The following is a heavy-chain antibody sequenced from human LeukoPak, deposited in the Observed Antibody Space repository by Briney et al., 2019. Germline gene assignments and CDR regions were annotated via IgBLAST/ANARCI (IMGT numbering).Heavy chain of an antibody. J-gene: IGHJ4*02. D-gene: IGHD3-22*01. CDR2: IWYDGTNK. Sequence: GSLRLSCAASGFTFSSYGMHWVRQAAGKGLEWVAVIWYDGTNKYYADSVKGRFTISRDNSKNTLYLQMNSLRVEDTAVYYCARAAYDSTGYLTLWGQGTLVTVSS. CDR3: ARAAYDSTGYLTL. V-gene: IGHV3-33*01. CDR1: GFTFSSYG.